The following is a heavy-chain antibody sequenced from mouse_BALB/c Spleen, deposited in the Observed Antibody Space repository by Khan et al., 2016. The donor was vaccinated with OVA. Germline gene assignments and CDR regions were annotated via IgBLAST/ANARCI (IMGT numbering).Heavy chain of an antibody. CDR3: ARGNYYGYAMDY. D-gene: IGHD1-1*01. V-gene: IGHV3-2*02. J-gene: IGHJ4*01. CDR2: ISYSGST. Sequence: VQLQQSGPGLVKPSQSLSLTCTVTGYSITSNYAWNWIRQFPGNKLEWMGYISYSGSTNYNPSLTSRISITRDTSKNQFFLQLNSATTEEKATYYCARGNYYGYAMDYWGQGTSITVSS. CDR1: GYSITSNYA.